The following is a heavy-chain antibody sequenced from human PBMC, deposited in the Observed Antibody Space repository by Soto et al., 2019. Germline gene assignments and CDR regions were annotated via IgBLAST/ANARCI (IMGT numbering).Heavy chain of an antibody. CDR2: IYHSGST. J-gene: IGHJ4*02. D-gene: IGHD1-26*01. V-gene: IGHV4-61*01. Sequence: PSETLSLTCTVSGGSVSSGSYYWSWIRQPPGKGLEWIGEIYHSGSTNYNPSLKSRVTISVDKSKNQFSLKLSSVTAADTAVYYCARANGGLMGSYYVNYFDYWGQGTLVTVSS. CDR3: ARANGGLMGSYYVNYFDY. CDR1: GGSVSSGSYY.